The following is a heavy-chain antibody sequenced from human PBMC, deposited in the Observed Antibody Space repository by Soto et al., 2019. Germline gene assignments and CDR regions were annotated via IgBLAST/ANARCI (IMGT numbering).Heavy chain of an antibody. D-gene: IGHD6-19*01. CDR2: IKSKTDGGTT. J-gene: IGHJ4*02. Sequence: GSLRLSCAASGXTFSNAGMSWVRQPPGKGLEWVGRIKSKTDGGTTDYVAPVKGRFIISRDDSKNMVYLQMNSMKTEDTAMYYCTTGQVAGTRDYWGQGTLVTVSS. CDR1: GXTFSNAG. V-gene: IGHV3-15*01. CDR3: TTGQVAGTRDY.